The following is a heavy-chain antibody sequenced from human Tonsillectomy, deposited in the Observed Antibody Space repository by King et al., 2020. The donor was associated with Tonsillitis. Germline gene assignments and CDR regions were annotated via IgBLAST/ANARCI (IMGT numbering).Heavy chain of an antibody. V-gene: IGHV3-15*01. D-gene: IGHD2-2*01. CDR3: TPEAVVVPAAPTFEY. J-gene: IGHJ4*02. CDR2: IKSKTDGGTT. CDR1: GFTFSNAW. Sequence: VQLVESGGGLVKPGGSLRLSCAASGFTFSNAWMSWVRQAPGKGLEWVGRIKSKTDGGTTDYAAPLKSRFTISRDDSKNTLYLQMNRLKTEDTAVYYCTPEAVVVPAAPTFEYWGQGTLVTVSS.